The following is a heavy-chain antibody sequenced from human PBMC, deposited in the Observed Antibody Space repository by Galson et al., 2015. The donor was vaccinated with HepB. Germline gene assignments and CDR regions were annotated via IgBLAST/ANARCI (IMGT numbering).Heavy chain of an antibody. D-gene: IGHD3-3*01. CDR2: INPASGGA. CDR3: ARAAAVDTIFGVVVILDS. CDR1: GYTFTAYY. Sequence: SVKVSCKASGYTFTAYYMHWVRQAPGQGLEWMGWINPASGGAISAPKFQDRLTMTTDTSITTAYMELRGLTYDDAAVYYCARAAAVDTIFGVVVILDSWGQGTLVPVSS. J-gene: IGHJ4*02. V-gene: IGHV1-2*02.